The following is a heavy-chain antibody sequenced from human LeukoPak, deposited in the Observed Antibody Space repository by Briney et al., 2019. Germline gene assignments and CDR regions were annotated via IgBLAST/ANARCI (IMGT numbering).Heavy chain of an antibody. CDR2: IYHGGST. CDR1: GGSISSGGDS. V-gene: IGHV4-30-2*01. Sequence: SETLSLTCAVSGGSISSGGDSWSWIRQPPGKGLEWIGYIYHGGSTYYNPSLKSRVTISVDRSKNQFSLKLSSVTAADTAVYYCARAVHSRSDAFDIWGQGTMVTVSS. J-gene: IGHJ3*02. CDR3: ARAVHSRSDAFDI.